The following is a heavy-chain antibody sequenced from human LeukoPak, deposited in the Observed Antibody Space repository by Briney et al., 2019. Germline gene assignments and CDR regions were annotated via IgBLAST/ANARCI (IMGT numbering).Heavy chain of an antibody. CDR1: GGSSSGYY. Sequence: SETLSLTCAVYGGSSSGYYWSWIRQPPGKGLEWIGEINHSGSTNYNPSLKSRVTISVDTSKNQFSLKLSSVTAADTAVYYCARGLVVPATIVSPFDYWGQGTLVTVSS. J-gene: IGHJ4*02. CDR2: INHSGST. V-gene: IGHV4-34*01. CDR3: ARGLVVPATIVSPFDY. D-gene: IGHD2-2*01.